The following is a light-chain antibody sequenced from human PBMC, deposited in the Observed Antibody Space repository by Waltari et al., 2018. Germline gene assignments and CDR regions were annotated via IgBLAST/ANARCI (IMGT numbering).Light chain of an antibody. CDR3: AAWDDSLSGRV. V-gene: IGLV1-47*01. J-gene: IGLJ3*02. CDR2: RNN. Sequence: QSVLTQPPSASGTPAQRVTISCSGSRSNIGNNYVYWYQHLPGTAPKLLTYRNNQRPSGVPDRFSGSKSGTSASLAISGLRSEDEADYYCAAWDDSLSGRVFGGGTKVTVL. CDR1: RSNIGNNY.